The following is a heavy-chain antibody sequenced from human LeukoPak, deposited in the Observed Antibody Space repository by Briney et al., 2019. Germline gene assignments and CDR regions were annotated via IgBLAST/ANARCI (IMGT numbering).Heavy chain of an antibody. Sequence: ASVKVSCKASGYTFTSYDINWVRQASGQGLERMGWTSPNSGNTGYAQKFQGRVTITRNTSISTAYMELSSLRSENTAVYYCAREMANYYFDYWGQGTLVTVSS. CDR3: AREMANYYFDY. J-gene: IGHJ4*02. V-gene: IGHV1-8*03. D-gene: IGHD5-24*01. CDR2: TSPNSGNT. CDR1: GYTFTSYD.